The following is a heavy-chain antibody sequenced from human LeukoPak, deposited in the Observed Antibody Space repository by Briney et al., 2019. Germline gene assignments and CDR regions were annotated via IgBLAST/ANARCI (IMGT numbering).Heavy chain of an antibody. J-gene: IGHJ5*02. D-gene: IGHD6-13*01. V-gene: IGHV1-69*06. Sequence: ASVNVSCKASGGTFSSYAISWVRQAPGQGLEWMGGIIPIFGTANYAQKFQGRVTITADKSTSTAYMELSSLRSEDTAVYYCASCSSSWHLGWFDPWGQGTLVTVSS. CDR2: IIPIFGTA. CDR1: GGTFSSYA. CDR3: ASCSSSWHLGWFDP.